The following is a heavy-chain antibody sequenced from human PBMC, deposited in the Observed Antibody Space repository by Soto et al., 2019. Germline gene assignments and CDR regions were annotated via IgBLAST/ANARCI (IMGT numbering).Heavy chain of an antibody. V-gene: IGHV1-2*04. J-gene: IGHJ4*02. Sequence: ASVKVSCKASGYTFTGYYMHWVRQAPGQGLEWMGWINPNSGGTNYAQKFQGWVTMTRDTSISTAYMELSRLRSDDTAVYYCAREIWVVGATKGSSRFDYWGQGTLVTVSS. D-gene: IGHD1-26*01. CDR3: AREIWVVGATKGSSRFDY. CDR1: GYTFTGYY. CDR2: INPNSGGT.